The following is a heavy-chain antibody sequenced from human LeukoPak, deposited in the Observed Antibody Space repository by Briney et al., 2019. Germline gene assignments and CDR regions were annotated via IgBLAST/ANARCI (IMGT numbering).Heavy chain of an antibody. CDR2: ISAYNGNT. CDR3: ARGMAMAPFDY. V-gene: IGHV1-18*01. CDR1: GYTFTSYA. Sequence: GASVKVSCKASGYTFTSYAMHWVRQAPGQRLEWMGWISAYNGNTNYAQKLQGRVTMTTDTSTSTAYMELRSLISDDTAVYYCARGMAMAPFDYWGQGTLVTVSS. D-gene: IGHD5-18*01. J-gene: IGHJ4*02.